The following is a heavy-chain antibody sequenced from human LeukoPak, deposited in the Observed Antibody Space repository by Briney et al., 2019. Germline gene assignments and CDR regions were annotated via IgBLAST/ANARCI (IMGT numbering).Heavy chain of an antibody. CDR3: ARGRVGYALYYYYYMDV. D-gene: IGHD5-12*01. V-gene: IGHV4-34*01. CDR2: INHSGST. J-gene: IGHJ6*03. CDR1: GGSFSGYD. Sequence: PSETLSLTCAVYGGSFSGYDWSWIPQPPGKGLDWIGEINHSGSTNYNPSLKSRVTISVDTSKHQFSLKLSSVTAADTAVYYCARGRVGYALYYYYYMDVWGKGTTVSVSS.